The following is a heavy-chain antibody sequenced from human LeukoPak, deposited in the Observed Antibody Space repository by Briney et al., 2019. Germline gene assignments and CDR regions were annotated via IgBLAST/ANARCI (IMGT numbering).Heavy chain of an antibody. V-gene: IGHV4-61*02. Sequence: PSQTLSLTCTFSGGSISSGSYYWSWIRQPAGKGLEWIGRIYTSGSTNYNPSLKSRVTISVDTSKNQFSLKLSSVTAADTAVYYCARDPGCGGDCPNFDYWGQGTLVTVSS. CDR2: IYTSGST. CDR1: GGSISSGSYY. J-gene: IGHJ4*02. CDR3: ARDPGCGGDCPNFDY. D-gene: IGHD2-21*01.